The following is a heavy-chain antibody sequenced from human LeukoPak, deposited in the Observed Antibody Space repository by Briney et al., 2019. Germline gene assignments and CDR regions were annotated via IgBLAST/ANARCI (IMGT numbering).Heavy chain of an antibody. Sequence: SETLSLTCTVSGGSISSSSYFWGWIRQPPGKGLEWIGSMYYSGSTYYNPSLKSRVTISVDTSKNQFSLKLSSVTAADTAVYYCAGQGRDRLLWFGEYIDYWGQGTLVTVSS. V-gene: IGHV4-39*01. D-gene: IGHD3-10*01. CDR2: MYYSGST. J-gene: IGHJ4*02. CDR1: GGSISSSSYF. CDR3: AGQGRDRLLWFGEYIDY.